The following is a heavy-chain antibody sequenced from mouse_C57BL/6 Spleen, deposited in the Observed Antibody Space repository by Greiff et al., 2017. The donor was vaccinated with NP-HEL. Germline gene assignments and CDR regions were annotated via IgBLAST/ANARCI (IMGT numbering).Heavy chain of an antibody. Sequence: VQLQQSGAELVRPGTSVKVSCKASGYAFTNYLIEWVKQRPGQGLEWIGVINPGSGGTNYNEKLKGKATLTADKSSSTAYMQLSSLTSEDSAVYFCARGSYGNYSYYFDYWGQGTTLTVSS. CDR3: ARGSYGNYSYYFDY. CDR1: GYAFTNYL. CDR2: INPGSGGT. D-gene: IGHD2-1*01. V-gene: IGHV1-54*01. J-gene: IGHJ2*01.